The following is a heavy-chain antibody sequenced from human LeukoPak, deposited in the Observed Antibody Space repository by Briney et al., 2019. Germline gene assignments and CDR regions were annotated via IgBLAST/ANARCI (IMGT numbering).Heavy chain of an antibody. CDR1: GFTFGGYA. CDR2: IRSKAYGGTT. D-gene: IGHD6-19*01. Sequence: GGSLRLSCTASGFTFGGYAMSWFRQAPGKGLEWVGFIRSKAYGGTTEYAASVKGRFTISRDDSKSIAYLQMNSLKTEDTAVYYCTRGDSSGWTDFDYWGQGTLVTVSS. V-gene: IGHV3-49*03. CDR3: TRGDSSGWTDFDY. J-gene: IGHJ4*02.